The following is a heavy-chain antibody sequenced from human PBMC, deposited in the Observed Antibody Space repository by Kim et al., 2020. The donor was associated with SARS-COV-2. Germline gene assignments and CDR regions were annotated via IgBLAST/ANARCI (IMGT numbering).Heavy chain of an antibody. CDR1: VYTLTELS. Sequence: ASVKVSCKVSVYTLTELSMHWVRQAPGKGLEWMGGFDPEDGETIYAQKFQGRVTMTEDTSTDTAYMELSSLRSEDTAVYYFATSGSSWTRSGWFDPWGQGTLVTVSS. CDR3: ATSGSSWTRSGWFDP. D-gene: IGHD6-13*01. CDR2: FDPEDGET. J-gene: IGHJ5*02. V-gene: IGHV1-24*01.